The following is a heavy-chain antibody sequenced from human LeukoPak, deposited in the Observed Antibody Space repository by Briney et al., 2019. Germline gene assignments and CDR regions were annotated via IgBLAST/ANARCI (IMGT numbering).Heavy chain of an antibody. D-gene: IGHD2-15*01. CDR1: EYALTAYY. V-gene: IGHV1-69*13. CDR2: IIPIFGTA. J-gene: IGHJ4*02. CDR3: ARTTYCSGGSCYGFLYYFDY. Sequence: SLKVSCKASEYALTAYYVHWVRQAPGQGLEWMGGIIPIFGTANYAQKFQGRVTITADESTSTAYMELSSLRSEDTAVYYCARTTYCSGGSCYGFLYYFDYWGQGTLVTVSS.